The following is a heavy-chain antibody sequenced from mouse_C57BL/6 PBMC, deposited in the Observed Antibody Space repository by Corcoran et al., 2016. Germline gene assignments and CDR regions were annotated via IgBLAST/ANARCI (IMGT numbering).Heavy chain of an antibody. CDR1: GYTFTDYY. D-gene: IGHD2-5*01. Sequence: QVQLKQSGAELVRPGASVKLSCKASGYTFTDYYINWVKQRPGQGLEWIARIYPGSGNTYYNEKFKGKATLTAEKSSSTAYMQLSSLTSEDSAVYFCARSSTIVTTDWFAYWGQGTLVTVSA. CDR3: ARSSTIVTTDWFAY. J-gene: IGHJ3*01. V-gene: IGHV1-76*01. CDR2: IYPGSGNT.